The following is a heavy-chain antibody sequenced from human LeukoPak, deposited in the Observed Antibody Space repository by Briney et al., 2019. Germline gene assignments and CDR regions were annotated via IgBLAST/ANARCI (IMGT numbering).Heavy chain of an antibody. CDR2: IYHSGST. CDR3: AWQTGPLDY. Sequence: SQTLSLTCAVSGGSISSGGYSWSWIRQPPGKGLEWIGYIYHSGSTYYNPSLKSRVTISVDRSKNQFSLKLSSVTAADTAVYYCAWQTGPLDYWGQGTLVTVSS. CDR1: GGSISSGGYS. J-gene: IGHJ4*02. D-gene: IGHD3-9*01. V-gene: IGHV4-30-2*01.